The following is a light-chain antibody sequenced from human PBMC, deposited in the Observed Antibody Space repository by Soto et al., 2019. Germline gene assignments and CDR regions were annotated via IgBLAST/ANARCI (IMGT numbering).Light chain of an antibody. CDR3: QSYDSSNHVV. Sequence: NFMLTQPHSVSASPGQTVTISCTGSSGSIASNYVQWYQQRPGSAPTTVIFDDNQRPSGVPDRFSGSIDSSSNSASLTISGLKTEDEADYYCQSYDSSNHVVFGGGTKLTVL. J-gene: IGLJ2*01. V-gene: IGLV6-57*02. CDR2: DDN. CDR1: SGSIASNY.